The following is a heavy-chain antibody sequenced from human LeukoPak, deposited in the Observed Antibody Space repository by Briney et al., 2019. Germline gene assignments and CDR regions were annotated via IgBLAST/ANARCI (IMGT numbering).Heavy chain of an antibody. CDR1: GFSVTNNY. Sequence: GGSLRLSCAVSGFSVTNNYMSWVRQAPGKGLEWVSVFYVGGATYYADSVKGRFTISRDNSENTLYLQMKSLRAEDTAVYYCARANGWRLDYWGQGTLVTASS. D-gene: IGHD6-19*01. V-gene: IGHV3-53*01. CDR2: FYVGGAT. J-gene: IGHJ4*02. CDR3: ARANGWRLDY.